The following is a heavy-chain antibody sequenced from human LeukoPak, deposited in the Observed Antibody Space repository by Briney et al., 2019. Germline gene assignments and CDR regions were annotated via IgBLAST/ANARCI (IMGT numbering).Heavy chain of an antibody. CDR1: GGSISSGGYY. D-gene: IGHD5-12*01. J-gene: IGHJ4*02. CDR3: ARGLGLSIVATIRRYFDY. Sequence: TLSLTCTVSGGSISSGGYYWSWIRQHPGKGLEWIGYIYYSGSTYYNPSPKSRVTISVDTSKNQFSLKLSSVTAADTAVYYCARGLGLSIVATIRRYFDYWGQGTLVTVSS. V-gene: IGHV4-31*03. CDR2: IYYSGST.